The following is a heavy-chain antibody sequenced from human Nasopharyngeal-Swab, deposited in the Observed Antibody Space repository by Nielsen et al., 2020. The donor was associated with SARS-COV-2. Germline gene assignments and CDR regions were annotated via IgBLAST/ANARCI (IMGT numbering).Heavy chain of an antibody. CDR3: ASNPQRGYSYGYPRVDY. CDR2: IYSGGST. Sequence: GGSLRLSCAASGFTVSSNYMSWVRQAPGKGLEWVSVIYSGGSTYYADSVKGRFTISRDNSKNTLYLQMNSLRAEDTAVYYCASNPQRGYSYGYPRVDYWGQGTLVTVSS. D-gene: IGHD5-18*01. CDR1: GFTVSSNY. J-gene: IGHJ4*02. V-gene: IGHV3-53*01.